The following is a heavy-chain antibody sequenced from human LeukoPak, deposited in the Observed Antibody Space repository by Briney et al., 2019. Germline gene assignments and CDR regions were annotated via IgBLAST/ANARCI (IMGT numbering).Heavy chain of an antibody. Sequence: PGGSLRLSCAASGFTLDDYAMHWVRQAPGKGLEWVSLISWDGGSTYYADSVKGRFTISRDNSKNSLYLQMNSLRAEDTALYYCTKGKLPNYYMDVWGKGTTVTVSS. CDR3: TKGKLPNYYMDV. V-gene: IGHV3-43D*03. D-gene: IGHD1-26*01. J-gene: IGHJ6*03. CDR2: ISWDGGST. CDR1: GFTLDDYA.